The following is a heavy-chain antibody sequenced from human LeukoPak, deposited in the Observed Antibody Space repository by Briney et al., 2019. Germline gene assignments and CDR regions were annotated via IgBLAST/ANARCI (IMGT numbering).Heavy chain of an antibody. J-gene: IGHJ4*02. V-gene: IGHV3-30-3*01. D-gene: IGHD5-12*01. CDR2: ISYDGSNK. CDR1: GFTFSSYA. Sequence: GGSLRLSCAASGFTFSSYAMHWVRQAPGKGLEWVAVISYDGSNKYYADSVKGRFTISRDNSKNTLYLQMNSLRAEDTAVYYCARERGWSGYDFLDYWGQGTLVTVSS. CDR3: ARERGWSGYDFLDY.